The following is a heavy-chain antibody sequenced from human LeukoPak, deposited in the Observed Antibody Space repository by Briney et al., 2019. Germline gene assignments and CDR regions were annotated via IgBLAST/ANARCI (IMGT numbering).Heavy chain of an antibody. CDR1: GGSFSGYY. D-gene: IGHD6-13*01. V-gene: IGHV3-23*01. J-gene: IGHJ4*02. CDR3: AKRSSSGQGAYYFDY. CDR2: TSSSDAGT. Sequence: ETLSLTCAVYGGSFSGYYWSWIRQPPGKGLEWVSATSSSDAGTYHAASVRGRFTISRDNSKNTLYLQMNSLRAEDTAVYYCAKRSSSGQGAYYFDYWGQGTLVTVSS.